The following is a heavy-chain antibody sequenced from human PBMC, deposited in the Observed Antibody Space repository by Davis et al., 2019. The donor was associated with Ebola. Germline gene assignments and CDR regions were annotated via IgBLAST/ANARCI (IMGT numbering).Heavy chain of an antibody. Sequence: SETLSLTCAVYGGSFSGYYWSWIRQPPGKVLEWIGEIIHSGSTNYNPSLKSRVTISVDTSKNQFSLKLSSVTAADTAVYYCAREYYYYYGMDVWGQGTTVTVSS. CDR2: IIHSGST. CDR1: GGSFSGYY. V-gene: IGHV4-34*12. J-gene: IGHJ6*02. CDR3: AREYYYYYGMDV.